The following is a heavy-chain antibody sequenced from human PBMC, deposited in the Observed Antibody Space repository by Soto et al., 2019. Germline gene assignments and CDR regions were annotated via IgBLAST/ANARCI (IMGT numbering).Heavy chain of an antibody. D-gene: IGHD3-9*01. CDR1: GYTFINYY. J-gene: IGHJ4*01. Sequence: LKVSCKASGYTFINYYIHWVRQAPGQGLEWMGIINPRDGSTNYAQKFQGRVTMTRDTSTSTVYMELSSLRSDDTAVYYCSISTADFDYWGRGSLVTVSS. CDR2: INPRDGST. V-gene: IGHV1-46*03. CDR3: SISTADFDY.